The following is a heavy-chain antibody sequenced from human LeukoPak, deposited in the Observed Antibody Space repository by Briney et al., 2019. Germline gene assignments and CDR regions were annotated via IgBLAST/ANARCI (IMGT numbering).Heavy chain of an antibody. CDR3: AKDLSDCSGGSCHIGFDY. CDR2: ISYDGSNK. J-gene: IGHJ4*02. V-gene: IGHV3-30*18. CDR1: GFTFSSYG. Sequence: PGRSLRLSCAASGFTFSSYGMHWVRQAPGKGLEWVAVISYDGSNKYYADSVKGRFTISRDNSKNTLYLQMNSLRAEDTAVYYCAKDLSDCSGGSCHIGFDYWGQGTLVTVSS. D-gene: IGHD2-15*01.